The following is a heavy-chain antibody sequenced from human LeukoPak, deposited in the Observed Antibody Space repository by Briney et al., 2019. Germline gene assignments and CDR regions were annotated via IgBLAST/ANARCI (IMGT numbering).Heavy chain of an antibody. J-gene: IGHJ3*02. CDR1: GFTFSSYW. V-gene: IGHV3-30*03. D-gene: IGHD3-22*01. CDR3: AVYYDSSGYETMNAFDI. Sequence: GGSLRLSCAASGFTFSSYWMHWVRQAPGKGLEWVAVISHDGSNKYYADSVKGRFTISRDNSKNTLYLQMNSLRAEDTTVYYCAVYYDSSGYETMNAFDIWGQGTKVTVSS. CDR2: ISHDGSNK.